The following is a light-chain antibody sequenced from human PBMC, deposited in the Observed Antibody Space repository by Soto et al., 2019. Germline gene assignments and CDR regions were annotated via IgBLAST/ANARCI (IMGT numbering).Light chain of an antibody. CDR2: WAS. V-gene: IGKV4-1*01. J-gene: IGKJ2*01. Sequence: DFVMTQTPDSLAVSLGERATINCKSSPSVLSSSNNKTYLAWYQQKPGHPPKLLIYWASTRDSGVPDRFSGSGSGTDGTLTICSRQAEDVAVYYCQQYYSTPYTFGPWTKLEIK. CDR3: QQYYSTPYT. CDR1: PSVLSSSNNKTY.